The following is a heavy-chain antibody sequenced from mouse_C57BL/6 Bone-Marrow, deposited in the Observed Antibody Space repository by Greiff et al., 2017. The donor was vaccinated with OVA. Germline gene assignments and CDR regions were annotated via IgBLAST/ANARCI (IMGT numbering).Heavy chain of an antibody. J-gene: IGHJ4*01. CDR2: INPNNGGT. D-gene: IGHD2-5*01. Sequence: VQLQQSGPELVKPGASVKISCKASGYTFTDYYMNWVKQSHGKSLEWIGDINPNNGGTSYNQKFKGKATLTVDKSSSTAYMELRSLTSEDSAVYYCAHSNYGYAMDYWGQGTSVTVSS. V-gene: IGHV1-26*01. CDR3: AHSNYGYAMDY. CDR1: GYTFTDYY.